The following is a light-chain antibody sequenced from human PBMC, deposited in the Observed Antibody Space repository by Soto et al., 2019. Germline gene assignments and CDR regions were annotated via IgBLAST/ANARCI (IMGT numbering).Light chain of an antibody. CDR2: DAS. CDR3: QQCDNLPYT. V-gene: IGKV1-33*01. Sequence: DVLMTQSPSSLSASVGDRVTITCQASQDINNYLNWYQQKPGKAPKLLIYDASNLETWVPLRFSGSRSETEFTFTISSLQPEEIATYYCQQCDNLPYTFGQGTKLEMK. CDR1: QDINNY. J-gene: IGKJ2*01.